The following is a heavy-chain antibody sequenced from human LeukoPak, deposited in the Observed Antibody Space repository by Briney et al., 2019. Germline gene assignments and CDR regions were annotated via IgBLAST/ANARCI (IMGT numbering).Heavy chain of an antibody. D-gene: IGHD2-21*02. V-gene: IGHV1-8*02. Sequence: VASVKVSCKASGYTFTSYGINWVRQATGQGLEWMGWMNPNSGNTGYAQKFQGRVTMTRNTSISTAYMELSSLRSEDTAVYYCATPFYCGGDCYRYWYFDLWGRGTLVTVSS. J-gene: IGHJ2*01. CDR3: ATPFYCGGDCYRYWYFDL. CDR2: MNPNSGNT. CDR1: GYTFTSYG.